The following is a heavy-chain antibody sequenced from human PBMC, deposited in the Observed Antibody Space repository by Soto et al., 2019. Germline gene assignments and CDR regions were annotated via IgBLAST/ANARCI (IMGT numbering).Heavy chain of an antibody. CDR2: ISYSGTT. Sequence: SETLSLTCTVSGGSISIGTDYWSWIRQPPGKGLEWIGYISYSGTTNYNPSLKSRVTISVDTSKNQFSLKPSSVTAADTAVYYCARDQGGGWSNIDYWGQGTLVTVSS. D-gene: IGHD6-19*01. CDR1: GGSISIGTDY. CDR3: ARDQGGGWSNIDY. J-gene: IGHJ4*02. V-gene: IGHV4-61*01.